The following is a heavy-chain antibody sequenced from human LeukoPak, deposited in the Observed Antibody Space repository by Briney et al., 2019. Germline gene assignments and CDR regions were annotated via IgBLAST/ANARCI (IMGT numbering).Heavy chain of an antibody. D-gene: IGHD1-26*01. CDR1: GFTFSSYW. J-gene: IGHJ4*02. CDR2: INSDGSST. CDR3: ARVWSSGRYFYYFDY. V-gene: IGHV3-74*01. Sequence: GGSLRLSCAASGFTFSSYWMHWVRKPPGKGLVWVSRINSDGSSTTYADSVKGRFTISRDNAKNTLYLQMNSLRAEDAAVYYCARVWSSGRYFYYFDYWGQGTLVTVSS.